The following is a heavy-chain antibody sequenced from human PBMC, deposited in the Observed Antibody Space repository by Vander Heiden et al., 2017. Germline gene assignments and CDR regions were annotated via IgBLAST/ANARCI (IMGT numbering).Heavy chain of an antibody. CDR1: GLTYGAHA. J-gene: IGHJ4*02. CDR3: SRDEITGGSGVRY. CDR2: IRSKAFPGTT. Sequence: EVQLVESGRGLVTLGRSLRLSCSASGLTYGAHAMSWFRQAQGKGLEWVGFIRSKAFPGTTEYAASVKGRFTISRDNSKSIAYLQMNSLRTEDTAVYYCSRDEITGGSGVRYWGQGTLVTVSS. V-gene: IGHV3-49*05. D-gene: IGHD7-27*01.